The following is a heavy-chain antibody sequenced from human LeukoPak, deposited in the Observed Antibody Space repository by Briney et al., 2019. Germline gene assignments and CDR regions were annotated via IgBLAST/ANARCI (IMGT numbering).Heavy chain of an antibody. V-gene: IGHV3-9*01. CDR2: ISWNSGSI. Sequence: PGRSLRLSCAASGFTFDDYAMHWVRQAPGKGLEWVSGISWNSGSIGYADSVKGRFTISRDNAKNSLYLQMNSLRAEDTALYYCAKGYYYYGMDVWGQGTTVTVSS. CDR3: AKGYYYYGMDV. CDR1: GFTFDDYA. J-gene: IGHJ6*02.